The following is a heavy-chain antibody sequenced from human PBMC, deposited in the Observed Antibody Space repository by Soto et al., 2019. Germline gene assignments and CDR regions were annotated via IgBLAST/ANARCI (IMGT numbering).Heavy chain of an antibody. J-gene: IGHJ4*02. V-gene: IGHV1-3*01. CDR2: INAGNGNT. Sequence: ASVKVSCKASGYTFTIYAMHWVLQAPGQRLEWMGWINAGNGNTKYSQKFQGRVTITRDTSASTAYMELRSLRSEDTAVYYCAREYYYDSSGSPPLWYWGQGTLVTVS. CDR3: AREYYYDSSGSPPLWY. CDR1: GYTFTIYA. D-gene: IGHD3-22*01.